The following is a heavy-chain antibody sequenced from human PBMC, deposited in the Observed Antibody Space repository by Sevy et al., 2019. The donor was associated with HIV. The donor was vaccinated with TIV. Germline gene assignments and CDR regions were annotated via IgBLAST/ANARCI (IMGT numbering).Heavy chain of an antibody. Sequence: SETLSLTCTVSGGSISSYYWSWIRQPSGKGLEWIGYIYYSGSTNYNPSLKSRVTISVDTSKNQFSLKLSSVTAADTAVYYCARDGSFGVYFDYWGQGTLVTVSS. D-gene: IGHD1-26*01. CDR2: IYYSGST. CDR1: GGSISSYY. J-gene: IGHJ4*02. V-gene: IGHV4-59*13. CDR3: ARDGSFGVYFDY.